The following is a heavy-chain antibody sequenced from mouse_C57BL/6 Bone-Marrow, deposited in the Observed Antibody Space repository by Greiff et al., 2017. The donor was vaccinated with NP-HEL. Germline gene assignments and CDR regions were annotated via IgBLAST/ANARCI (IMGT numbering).Heavy chain of an antibody. CDR3: TTNDYEVLYYFDY. CDR1: GFNIKDDY. J-gene: IGHJ2*01. D-gene: IGHD2-4*01. V-gene: IGHV14-4*01. Sequence: EVQLQQSGAELVRPGASVKLSCTASGFNIKDDYMHWVKQRPEQGLEWIGWIDPENGDTAYASKFQGKATIPAGPSSNTAYLQLSSLTSEDTAVYYCTTNDYEVLYYFDYWGQGTTLTVSS. CDR2: IDPENGDT.